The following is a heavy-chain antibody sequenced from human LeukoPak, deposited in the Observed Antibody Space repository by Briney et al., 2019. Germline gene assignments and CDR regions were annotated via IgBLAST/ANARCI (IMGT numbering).Heavy chain of an antibody. CDR3: ARGTTYYYDSSGYYYRVRWFDP. Sequence: TSETLSLTCAVYGGSFSGYYWSWIRQPPGKGLEWIGEINHSGSTNYNPSLKSRVTISVDTSKNQFSLKLSSVTAADTAVYYCARGTTYYYDSSGYYYRVRWFDPWGQGTLVTVSS. CDR2: INHSGST. J-gene: IGHJ5*02. V-gene: IGHV4-34*01. CDR1: GGSFSGYY. D-gene: IGHD3-22*01.